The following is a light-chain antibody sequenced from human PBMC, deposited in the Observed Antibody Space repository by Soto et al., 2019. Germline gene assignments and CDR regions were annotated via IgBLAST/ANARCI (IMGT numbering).Light chain of an antibody. Sequence: QSVLTQPPSVSAAPGQNVTISCSGSNSNIGNNYVAWYQQLPGTAPKLLLYDNDKRPLGIPDRFSGSKSGTSATLALTGLQTGDEADYYCGTWDNSLNAVFGGGTKLTVL. CDR3: GTWDNSLNAV. V-gene: IGLV1-51*01. CDR2: DND. CDR1: NSNIGNNY. J-gene: IGLJ2*01.